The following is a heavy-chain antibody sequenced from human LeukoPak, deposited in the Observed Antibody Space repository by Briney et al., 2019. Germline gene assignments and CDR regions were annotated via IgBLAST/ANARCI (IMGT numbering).Heavy chain of an antibody. CDR1: GFTFSSYE. Sequence: PGGSLRLSCAASGFTFSSYEMNWVRQAPGKGLEWVSYISSSGSTIYYADSVKGRFTISRDNSKNTLYLQMNSLRAEDTAVYYCAKDSDILTGYYNPFDYWGQGTLVTVSS. V-gene: IGHV3-48*03. J-gene: IGHJ4*02. CDR3: AKDSDILTGYYNPFDY. D-gene: IGHD3-9*01. CDR2: ISSSGSTI.